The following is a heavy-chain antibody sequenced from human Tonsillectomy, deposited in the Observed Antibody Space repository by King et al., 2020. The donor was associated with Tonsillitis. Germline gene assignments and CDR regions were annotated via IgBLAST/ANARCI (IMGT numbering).Heavy chain of an antibody. CDR2: INSDGSNT. J-gene: IGHJ4*02. CDR3: ASFPRDCSSTSCLGY. D-gene: IGHD2-2*01. Sequence: EVQLVESGGGLVQPGGSLRLSCAASGFTFSSYWMHWVRQAPGKGLVWVSRINSDGSNTNYADSVKGRFTISRDNPKNTLYLQMNSLRAEDTAVYYCASFPRDCSSTSCLGYWGPGTLVTVSS. CDR1: GFTFSSYW. V-gene: IGHV3-74*01.